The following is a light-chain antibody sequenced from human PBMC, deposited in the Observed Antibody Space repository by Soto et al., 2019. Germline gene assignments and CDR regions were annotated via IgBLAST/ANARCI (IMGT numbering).Light chain of an antibody. Sequence: EIVLTQSPGTLSLSPGERATLSCRASQSVSNSYLAWYQQKPGQAPRLLIYGASSRATGIPDRFSGSGSGTDFILTISRLEPEDFAVYYCQQYGRSPLTFGGGPKVDIK. CDR3: QQYGRSPLT. CDR2: GAS. CDR1: QSVSNSY. J-gene: IGKJ4*01. V-gene: IGKV3-20*01.